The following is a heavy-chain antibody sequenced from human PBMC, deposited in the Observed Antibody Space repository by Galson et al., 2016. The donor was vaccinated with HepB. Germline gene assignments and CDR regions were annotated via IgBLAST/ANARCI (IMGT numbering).Heavy chain of an antibody. CDR3: ARDLGGAYGTGRSLDY. CDR1: GDSVSSNSAA. D-gene: IGHD1-1*01. CDR2: TYYRSKWYY. J-gene: IGHJ4*02. V-gene: IGHV6-1*01. Sequence: CAISGDSVSSNSAAWNWIRQSPSRGLEWLGRTYYRSKWYYDYAVPVKSRITINPDTSKNQFSLHLNSVTPEDTAVYYCARDLGGAYGTGRSLDYWGQGPLVTVSA.